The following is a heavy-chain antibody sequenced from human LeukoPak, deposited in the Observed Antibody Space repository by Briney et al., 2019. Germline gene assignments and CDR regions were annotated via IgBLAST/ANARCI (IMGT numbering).Heavy chain of an antibody. CDR1: GGSISSGSYY. D-gene: IGHD3-10*01. CDR2: IYTSGST. CDR3: ASISSGR. J-gene: IGHJ4*02. Sequence: PSETLSLTCTVSGGSISSGSYYWSWIRQPAGKGLEWIGRIYTSGSTNYNPSLKSRVTISVDTSKNQFSLKLSSVTAADTAVYYCASISSGRWGQGTLVTVSS. V-gene: IGHV4-61*02.